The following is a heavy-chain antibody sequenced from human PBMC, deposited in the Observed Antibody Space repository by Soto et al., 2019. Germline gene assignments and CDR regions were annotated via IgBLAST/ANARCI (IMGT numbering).Heavy chain of an antibody. CDR2: ISGSGDDT. Sequence: PGGSLRLSCAASGFTFSSNAMSWVRQAPGKGLEWVSIISGSGDDTYYADSVKGRFTTSRDNSKNTLYLQMNSLRAEDTAVYYCAKEFYTALKFMVYSKFDFWGQGAQATVSS. CDR3: AKEFYTALKFMVYSKFDF. J-gene: IGHJ4*02. V-gene: IGHV3-23*01. D-gene: IGHD2-8*01. CDR1: GFTFSSNA.